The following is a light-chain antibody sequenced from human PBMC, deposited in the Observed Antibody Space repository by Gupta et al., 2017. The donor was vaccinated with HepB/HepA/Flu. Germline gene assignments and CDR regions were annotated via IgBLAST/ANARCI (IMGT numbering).Light chain of an antibody. J-gene: IGKJ5*01. V-gene: IGKV3-11*01. CDR2: EAF. Sequence: EIVLTQSPATLSLSPGESVTLSCRASQSVALSFAWYQQKPGQAPRLLVYEAFSRAAGVPARFSGSGSGTDFTLTISSLEPEDFAIYYCQERSNWPLITFGQGTRLDMK. CDR1: QSVALS. CDR3: QERSNWPLIT.